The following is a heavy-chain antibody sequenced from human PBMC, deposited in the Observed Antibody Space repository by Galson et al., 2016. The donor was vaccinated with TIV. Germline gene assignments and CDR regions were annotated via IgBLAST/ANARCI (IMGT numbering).Heavy chain of an antibody. CDR2: MKPGDSDT. V-gene: IGHV5-51*01. J-gene: IGHJ3*02. CDR3: ARHGVTPGSFDI. Sequence: QSGAEVKKPGESLKISCQDSGYILTNFWIAWVRQMPGQGLGWMGIMKPGDSDTRYSPSFQGRVTISVDKSIGTAYLQWSSLKASDTAMYYYARHGVTPGSFDIWGQGTMVTVSS. D-gene: IGHD3-16*01. CDR1: GYILTNFW.